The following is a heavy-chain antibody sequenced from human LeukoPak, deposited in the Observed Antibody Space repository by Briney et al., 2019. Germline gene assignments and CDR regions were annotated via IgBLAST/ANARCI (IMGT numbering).Heavy chain of an antibody. V-gene: IGHV3-21*01. Sequence: GGSLRLSCAASGFTFSSYSMNWVRQAPGEGLEWVSSISSSSSYIYYADSVKGRFTISRDNAKNSLYLQMNSLRAEDTAVYYCARDRGRNARRYYYYYYMDVWGKGTTVTVSS. CDR3: ARDRGRNARRYYYYYYMDV. D-gene: IGHD3-10*01. CDR1: GFTFSSYS. CDR2: ISSSSSYI. J-gene: IGHJ6*03.